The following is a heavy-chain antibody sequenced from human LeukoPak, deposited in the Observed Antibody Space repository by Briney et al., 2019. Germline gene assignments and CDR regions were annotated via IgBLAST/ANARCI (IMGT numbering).Heavy chain of an antibody. V-gene: IGHV3-21*01. CDR2: ITSRSSYI. Sequence: GGSLRLSYAASVFTFRSFSMNCVRHAPAKGLEYVSTITSRSSYIYYADSVKGRFTISRDNAKNSLYLQMNSLRAEDTAVYYCARVLGGSWASYYYYMDVWGKGTTVTVSS. CDR1: VFTFRSFS. J-gene: IGHJ6*03. CDR3: ARVLGGSWASYYYYMDV. D-gene: IGHD2-15*01.